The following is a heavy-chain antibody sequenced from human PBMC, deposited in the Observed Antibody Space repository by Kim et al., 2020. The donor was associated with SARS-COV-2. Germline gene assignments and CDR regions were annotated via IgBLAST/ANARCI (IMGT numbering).Heavy chain of an antibody. V-gene: IGHV3-30-3*01. CDR2: ISFDGRNK. J-gene: IGHJ6*02. CDR1: GVSFDSSA. Sequence: GGSLRLSCAASGVSFDSSAMNWVRQAPGKGLEWVAVISFDGRNKAYADSVKGRFTISRYNSKSTLHLQMNSLRVEDTAVYYCARGNYYESVSLSDYYNGMDVWGQGTTVTVSS. D-gene: IGHD3-10*01. CDR3: ARGNYYESVSLSDYYNGMDV.